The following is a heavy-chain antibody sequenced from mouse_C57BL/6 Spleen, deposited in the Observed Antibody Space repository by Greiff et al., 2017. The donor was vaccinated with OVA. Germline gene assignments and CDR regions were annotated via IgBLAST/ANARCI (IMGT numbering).Heavy chain of an antibody. CDR3: AREGIFDYDGGSAMDY. CDR2: IYPRSGNN. D-gene: IGHD2-4*01. V-gene: IGHV1-81*01. CDR1: GYTFTSYG. J-gene: IGHJ4*01. Sequence: VQLQQSGAELARPGASVKLSCKASGYTFTSYGLSWVKQRTGQGLEWIGEIYPRSGNNYYNEKFKGKATLTADKSSSTAYMELRSLTSEDSAVYFCAREGIFDYDGGSAMDYWGQGTSVTVSS.